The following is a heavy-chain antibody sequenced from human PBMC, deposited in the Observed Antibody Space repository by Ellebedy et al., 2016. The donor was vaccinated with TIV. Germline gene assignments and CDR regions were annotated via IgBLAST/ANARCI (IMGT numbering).Heavy chain of an antibody. CDR1: GYTFSSNY. CDR3: ARRSSAYALNY. D-gene: IGHD5-12*01. CDR2: TDRSDGST. J-gene: IGHJ4*02. Sequence: AASVKVSCKASGYTFSSNYMHWARQAPGQELEWMGITDRSDGSTNYAQKFQGRVTMTRDTSTSTVYMELSSLRSEDTAVYYCARRSSAYALNYWGQGTLVTVSS. V-gene: IGHV1-46*01.